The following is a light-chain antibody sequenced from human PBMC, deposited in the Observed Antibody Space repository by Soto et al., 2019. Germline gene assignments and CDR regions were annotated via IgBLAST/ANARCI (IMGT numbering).Light chain of an antibody. V-gene: IGLV2-8*01. CDR3: SSYAGSNNFPYV. J-gene: IGLJ1*01. Sequence: QSALTQPPSASGSPGQSVTISCTGTSSDVGGYNYVSWYQQHPGKAPKLMIYEVSKRPSGVPDRSSGSKSGNTASLTVSGLQAEDEADYYCSSYAGSNNFPYVFGTGTKVTVL. CDR1: SSDVGGYNY. CDR2: EVS.